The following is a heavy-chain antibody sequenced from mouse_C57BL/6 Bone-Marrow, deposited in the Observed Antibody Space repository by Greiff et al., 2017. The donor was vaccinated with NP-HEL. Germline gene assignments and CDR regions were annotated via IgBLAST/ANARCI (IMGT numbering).Heavy chain of an antibody. CDR1: GFTFSDYY. CDR2: INYDGSST. CDR3: ARDDGYYAGFAY. J-gene: IGHJ3*01. D-gene: IGHD2-3*01. V-gene: IGHV5-16*01. Sequence: DVKLVESEGGLVQPGSSMKLSCTASGFTFSDYYMAWVRQVPEKGLEWVANINYDGSSTYYLDSLKSRFIISRDNAKNILYLQMSSLKSEDTATYYCARDDGYYAGFAYWGQGTLVTVSA.